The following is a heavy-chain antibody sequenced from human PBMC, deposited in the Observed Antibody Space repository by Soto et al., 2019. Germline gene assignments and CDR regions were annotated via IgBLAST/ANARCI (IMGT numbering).Heavy chain of an antibody. D-gene: IGHD3-9*01. CDR1: GFTFSSYA. CDR2: ISYDGSNK. Sequence: GGSLRLSCAASGFTFSSYAMHWVRQAPGKGLEWVAVISYDGSNKYYADSVKGRFTISRDNSKNTLYLQMNSLRAEDTAVYYCARDSGRYFDWPQVGYFDYWGQGTLVTVSS. V-gene: IGHV3-30-3*01. CDR3: ARDSGRYFDWPQVGYFDY. J-gene: IGHJ4*02.